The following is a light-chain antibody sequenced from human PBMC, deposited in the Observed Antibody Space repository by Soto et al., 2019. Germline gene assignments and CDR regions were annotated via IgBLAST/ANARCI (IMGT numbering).Light chain of an antibody. CDR3: SSYSRSTTLVV. J-gene: IGLJ2*01. V-gene: IGLV2-14*03. Sequence: QSALTQPASVSGSPGQSITISCTGTSSDVGAFTSVSWYQQHPGKAPKLIIYDIIHRPSVVSDRFSGSKSVNTASLTISGLQPEDEATYHCSSYSRSTTLVVFGGGTKLTVL. CDR1: SSDVGAFTS. CDR2: DII.